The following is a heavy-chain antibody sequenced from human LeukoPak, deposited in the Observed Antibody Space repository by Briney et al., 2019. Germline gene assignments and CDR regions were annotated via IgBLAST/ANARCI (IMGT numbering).Heavy chain of an antibody. Sequence: GGSLSLSCSASGITFSSHALHWVRQAPGKGLEYVSAISDNGGMTFYADSVKGRFTISRDNSKSTLYLQMSSLRGEDTAVYYCYVSGWTEDIDNWGQGTLVTAS. CDR2: ISDNGGMT. CDR1: GITFSSHA. CDR3: YVSGWTEDIDN. J-gene: IGHJ4*02. D-gene: IGHD6-19*01. V-gene: IGHV3-64D*06.